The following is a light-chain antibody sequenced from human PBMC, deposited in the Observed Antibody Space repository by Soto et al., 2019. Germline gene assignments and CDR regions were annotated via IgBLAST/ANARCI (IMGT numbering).Light chain of an antibody. Sequence: DIQMTQSPSSPSASAGDRVTVTGRARQDIGYSLAWFQQKPGKAPKSLIYKASNLQSGAPSRFSGSGSGTDFTLTISSLQPDDFATYYCQQYYNLPYTFGQETTVQIK. V-gene: IGKV1-16*01. CDR3: QQYYNLPYT. J-gene: IGKJ1*01. CDR1: QDIGYS. CDR2: KAS.